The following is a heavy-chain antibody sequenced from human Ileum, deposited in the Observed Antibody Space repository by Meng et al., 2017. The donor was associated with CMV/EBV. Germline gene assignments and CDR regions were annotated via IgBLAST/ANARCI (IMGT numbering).Heavy chain of an antibody. Sequence: GGSLRLSCAASGFTFSNYWMTWVRQAPGKGPEWVANIKQDGGEKYFVDSVKGRFTISRDNAKNSLYLQMSSLRAEDTAVYYCARDRDHVPQDGYYDMVVWGQGTTVTVSS. D-gene: IGHD3-10*02. CDR3: ARDRDHVPQDGYYDMVV. CDR1: GFTFSNYW. J-gene: IGHJ6*02. CDR2: IKQDGGEK. V-gene: IGHV3-7*01.